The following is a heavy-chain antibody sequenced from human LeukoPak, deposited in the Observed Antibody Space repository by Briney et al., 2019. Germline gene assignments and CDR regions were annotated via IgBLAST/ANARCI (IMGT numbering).Heavy chain of an antibody. D-gene: IGHD4-17*01. CDR1: GYSISSGYD. J-gene: IGHJ4*02. CDR2: IYHSGST. CDR3: ARDAGAEDYGDFDTGVDY. Sequence: SETLSLTCTVSGYSISSGYDWGWIRQPPGKGLEWIGSIYHSGSTYYNPSLKSRVTISVDTSKNQFSLKLSSVTAADTAMYYCARDAGAEDYGDFDTGVDYWGQGTLVTVSS. V-gene: IGHV4-38-2*02.